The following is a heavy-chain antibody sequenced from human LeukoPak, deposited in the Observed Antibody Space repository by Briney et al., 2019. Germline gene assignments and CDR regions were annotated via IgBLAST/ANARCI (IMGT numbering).Heavy chain of an antibody. Sequence: PSETLSLTCTVSGGSISSSSYYWSWVRQPPGKGLEWIGYIYYSGSTNYNPSLKSRVTISVDTSKNQFSLKLSSVTAADTAVYYCARGGDVDTAMVTKVSYYYYYMDVWGKGTTVTVSS. J-gene: IGHJ6*03. D-gene: IGHD5-18*01. CDR1: GGSISSSSYY. CDR3: ARGGDVDTAMVTKVSYYYYYMDV. CDR2: IYYSGST. V-gene: IGHV4-61*01.